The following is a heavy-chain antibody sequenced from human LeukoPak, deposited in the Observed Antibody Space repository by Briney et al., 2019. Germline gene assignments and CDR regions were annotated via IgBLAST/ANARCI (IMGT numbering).Heavy chain of an antibody. CDR2: IYYSGST. CDR3: ATEVTYYYGSGGI. CDR1: GGSISSSSYY. J-gene: IGHJ3*02. V-gene: IGHV4-39*07. D-gene: IGHD3-10*01. Sequence: PSETLSLTCTVSGGSISSSSYYWGWIRQPPGKGLEWIGSIYYSGSTYYNPSLKSRVTISVDTSKNQFSLKLSSVTAADTAVYYCATEVTYYYGSGGIWGQGTMVTVSS.